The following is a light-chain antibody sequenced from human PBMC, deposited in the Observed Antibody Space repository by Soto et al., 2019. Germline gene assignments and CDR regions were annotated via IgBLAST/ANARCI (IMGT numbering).Light chain of an antibody. Sequence: ILVTQSPATRSISPGERATVSCSASQSVSSYLAWYQQKPGQAPRLLIYDASNRATGIPARFSGSGSGTDFTLTISSLEPEDFAVYYCQQRSNWPGITFGQGTRLEI. V-gene: IGKV3-11*01. J-gene: IGKJ5*01. CDR3: QQRSNWPGIT. CDR2: DAS. CDR1: QSVSSY.